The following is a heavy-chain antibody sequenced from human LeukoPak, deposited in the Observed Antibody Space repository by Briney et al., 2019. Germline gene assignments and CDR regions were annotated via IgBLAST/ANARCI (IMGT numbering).Heavy chain of an antibody. CDR3: ARGSRSSTYYYGSGSYYGY. CDR1: GGSFSGYY. D-gene: IGHD3-10*01. Sequence: SETLSLTCAVYGGSFSGYYWSWIRQPPGKGLEWIGEINHSGSTNYNPSLKSRVTISVDTSKNQFSLKLSSVTAADTAVYYCARGSRSSTYYYGSGSYYGYWGQGTLVTVSS. J-gene: IGHJ4*02. V-gene: IGHV4-34*01. CDR2: INHSGST.